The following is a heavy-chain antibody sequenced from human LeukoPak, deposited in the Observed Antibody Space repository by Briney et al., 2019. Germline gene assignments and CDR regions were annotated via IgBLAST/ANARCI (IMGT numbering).Heavy chain of an antibody. Sequence: SETLSLTCTVSGGSISSGSYYWSWVRQPAGTGLEWIGRIYTSGSTNYNPSLKSRVTISVDTSKNQFSLKLSSVTAADTAVYYCAREPHVLRFLEWLNWFDPCGQGTLVTVSS. CDR2: IYTSGST. V-gene: IGHV4-61*02. D-gene: IGHD3-3*01. CDR3: AREPHVLRFLEWLNWFDP. CDR1: GGSISSGSYY. J-gene: IGHJ5*02.